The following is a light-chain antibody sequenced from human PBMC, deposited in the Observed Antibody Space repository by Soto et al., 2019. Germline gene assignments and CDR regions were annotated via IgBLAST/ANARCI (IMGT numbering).Light chain of an antibody. CDR1: QSISSW. V-gene: IGKV1-5*03. J-gene: IGKJ4*01. CDR2: RAS. Sequence: DIQMTQSPSTLSASVGDRVTITCRASQSISSWLAWYQLKPGKAPKLLIYRASTLQSGVPSRFGGSGSGTECTLTISSRQPEDFAAYYCQQYNRYPLPFGGGTKVEIK. CDR3: QQYNRYPLP.